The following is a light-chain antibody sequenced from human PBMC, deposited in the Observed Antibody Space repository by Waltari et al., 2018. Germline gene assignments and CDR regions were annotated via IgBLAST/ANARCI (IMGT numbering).Light chain of an antibody. CDR3: SAWDDTLSGVT. CDR2: SVN. Sequence: QSVLTQPPSASGTPGQRVTISCSGSRSNIGAEVVNWYQVLPGTAPKLLIYSVNQRSSGVPDRFTGSKSGTSASLAISGLQSDDEADYYCSAWDDTLSGVTFGGGTKLTVL. J-gene: IGLJ2*01. CDR1: RSNIGAEV. V-gene: IGLV1-44*01.